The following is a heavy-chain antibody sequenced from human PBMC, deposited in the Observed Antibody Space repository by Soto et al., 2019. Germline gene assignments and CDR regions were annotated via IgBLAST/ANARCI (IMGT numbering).Heavy chain of an antibody. Sequence: SDTPSLTCAVSGGSISSGGYSWSLIRQPPGKGLEWIGYIYHSGSTYYNPSLKSRVTISVDRSKNQFSLKLSSVTAADTAVYYCARESSEHDYVWGSYRIGYFDYWGQGTLVTVSS. CDR2: IYHSGST. D-gene: IGHD3-16*01. CDR1: GGSISSGGYS. CDR3: ARESSEHDYVWGSYRIGYFDY. V-gene: IGHV4-30-2*01. J-gene: IGHJ4*02.